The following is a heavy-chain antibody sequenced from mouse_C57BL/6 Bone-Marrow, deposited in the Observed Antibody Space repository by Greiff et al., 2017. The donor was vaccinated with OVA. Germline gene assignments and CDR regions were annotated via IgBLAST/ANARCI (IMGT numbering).Heavy chain of an antibody. CDR2: IYPVSGNT. Sequence: VQLVESGPELVKPGASVKISCKASGYSFPRSYIPWVTPRPGQVLALIGWIYPVSGNTKYTEKFKGKATLTADTSSSTAYMQLSSLTSEDSAVYYCARGAMDYWGQGTSVTVSS. CDR1: GYSFPRSY. CDR3: ARGAMDY. V-gene: IGHV1-66*01. J-gene: IGHJ4*01.